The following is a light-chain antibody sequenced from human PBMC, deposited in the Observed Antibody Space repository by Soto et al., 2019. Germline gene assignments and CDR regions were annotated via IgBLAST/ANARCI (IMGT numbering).Light chain of an antibody. Sequence: QSVLTQPPSVSGAPGQRVTISCTGSSSSIGTGYDIHWYQQLPGTAPKLLIYGNSNRPSGVPDRFSGSKSGTSASLAITGLQAEDEADYYCQSYDSSLSGGVFGTGTKLTVL. V-gene: IGLV1-40*01. J-gene: IGLJ1*01. CDR3: QSYDSSLSGGV. CDR1: SSSIGTGYD. CDR2: GNS.